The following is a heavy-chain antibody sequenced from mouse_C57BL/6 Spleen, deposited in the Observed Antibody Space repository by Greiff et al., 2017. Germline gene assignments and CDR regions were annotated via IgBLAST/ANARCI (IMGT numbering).Heavy chain of an antibody. D-gene: IGHD3-2*02. CDR1: GFTFSSYG. Sequence: EVKLVESGGDLVKPGGSLKLSCAASGFTFSSYGMSWVRQTPDKRLEWVATISSGGSYTYYPDSVKGRFTISRDNAKNTLYLQMSSLKYEDTAMYYCARQIDSSGYGEDYAMDYWGQGTSVTVSS. CDR2: ISSGGSYT. CDR3: ARQIDSSGYGEDYAMDY. V-gene: IGHV5-6*02. J-gene: IGHJ4*01.